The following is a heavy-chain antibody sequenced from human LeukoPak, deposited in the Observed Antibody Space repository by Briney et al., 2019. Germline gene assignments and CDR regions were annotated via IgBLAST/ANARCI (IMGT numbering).Heavy chain of an antibody. Sequence: GGSLRLSCSASGVSFSDYDMNWVRQAPGKGQEWVSAISGRSSHIYYGESVKGRFTISRDNAKNSLYLQMDSLGVEDTAVYYCGRAFPPLRTSSAGDLWGQGTLVIVSS. CDR2: ISGRSSHI. CDR3: GRAFPPLRTSSAGDL. V-gene: IGHV3-21*01. CDR1: GVSFSDYD. D-gene: IGHD3-16*01. J-gene: IGHJ1*01.